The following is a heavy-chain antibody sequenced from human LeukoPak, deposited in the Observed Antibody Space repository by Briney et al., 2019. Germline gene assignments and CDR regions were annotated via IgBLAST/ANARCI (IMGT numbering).Heavy chain of an antibody. Sequence: GGSLGLSCAASGFTFSSYGMHWVRQAPGKGLEWVAVISYDGSNKYYADSVKGRFTISRDNSKNTLYLQMNSLRAEDTAVYYCAKDRCSNGIGCLYYYMDVWGKGTTVTISS. CDR2: ISYDGSNK. CDR3: AKDRCSNGIGCLYYYMDV. V-gene: IGHV3-30*18. J-gene: IGHJ6*03. D-gene: IGHD2-8*01. CDR1: GFTFSSYG.